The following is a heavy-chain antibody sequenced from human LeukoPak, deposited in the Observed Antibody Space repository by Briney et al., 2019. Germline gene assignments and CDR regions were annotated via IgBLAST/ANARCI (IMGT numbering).Heavy chain of an antibody. Sequence: GESLKISCKGSGYSFTSYWIGWVRQMPRKGLEWMGIIYPGDSDTRYSPSFQGQVTISADKSISTAYLQWSSLKASDTAMYYCARLPKDIVEVVAATHWGQGTLVTVSS. J-gene: IGHJ4*02. D-gene: IGHD2-15*01. CDR1: GYSFTSYW. CDR3: ARLPKDIVEVVAATH. V-gene: IGHV5-51*01. CDR2: IYPGDSDT.